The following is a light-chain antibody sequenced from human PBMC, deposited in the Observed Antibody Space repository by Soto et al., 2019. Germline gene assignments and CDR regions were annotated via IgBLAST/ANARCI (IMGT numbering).Light chain of an antibody. V-gene: IGKV3-20*01. CDR3: HQYDTAPRT. Sequence: ETVLTQSPGTLYFSPGERATLSCRASQSVGTDLAWFQQKPGQAPRLIIYSASTRATGIPDRFSGSGSGADFTLTISRLEPEDFAVYYCHQYDTAPRTFGQGTKVDIK. CDR1: QSVGTD. J-gene: IGKJ1*01. CDR2: SAS.